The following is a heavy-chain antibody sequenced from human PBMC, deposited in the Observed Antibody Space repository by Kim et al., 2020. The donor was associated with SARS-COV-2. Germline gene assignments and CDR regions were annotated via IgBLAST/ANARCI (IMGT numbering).Heavy chain of an antibody. D-gene: IGHD3-16*01. CDR2: ISSSSSYI. CDR1: GFTFSSYS. Sequence: GGSLRLSCAASGFTFSSYSMNWVRQAPGKGLEWVSSISSSSSYIYYADSVKGRFTISRDNAKNSLYLQMNSLRAEDTAVYYCARDPDAVVGEVYWGQGTPVTVSS. J-gene: IGHJ4*02. V-gene: IGHV3-21*01. CDR3: ARDPDAVVGEVY.